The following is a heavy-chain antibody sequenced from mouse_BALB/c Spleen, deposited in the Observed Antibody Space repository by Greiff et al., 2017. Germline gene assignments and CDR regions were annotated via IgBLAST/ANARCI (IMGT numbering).Heavy chain of an antibody. CDR2: INPDSSTI. CDR1: GFDFSRYW. Sequence: EVQRVESGGGLVQPGGSLKLSCAASGFDFSRYWMSWVRQAPGKGLEWIGEINPDSSTINYTPSLKDKFIISRDNAKNTLYLQMSKVRSEDTALYYCASPHYYGSSWYFDVWGAGTTVTVSS. D-gene: IGHD1-1*01. J-gene: IGHJ1*01. V-gene: IGHV4-1*02. CDR3: ASPHYYGSSWYFDV.